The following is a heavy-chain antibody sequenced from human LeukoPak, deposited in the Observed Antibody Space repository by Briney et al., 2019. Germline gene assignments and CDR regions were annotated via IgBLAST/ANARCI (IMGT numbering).Heavy chain of an antibody. V-gene: IGHV4-39*01. CDR2: IYYSGNT. CDR1: GDSISTSNSY. CDR3: ARQVRDSSPGLYFDY. Sequence: SETLSLTCTVSGDSISTSNSYWGWIRQPPGKGLEWIGSIYYSGNTYYNASLKSRVTISVDTSKNQFSLKLTSVTAADTAVYYCARQVRDSSPGLYFDYWGQGTLVTVSS. J-gene: IGHJ4*02. D-gene: IGHD3-22*01.